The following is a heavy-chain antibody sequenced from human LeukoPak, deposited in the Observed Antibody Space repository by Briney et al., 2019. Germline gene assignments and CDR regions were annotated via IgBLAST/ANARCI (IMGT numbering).Heavy chain of an antibody. J-gene: IGHJ3*02. CDR1: GASLSSGSYY. CDR3: VRGHLVGGWFKYDAFDI. Sequence: SETLSLTCTVSGASLSSGSYYWSWIRQPPGKGLEWIGYIYHSGSTNYNPSLKSRVTISLDTSKKHFSLKLSSVTAADTAVYYCVRGHLVGGWFKYDAFDIWGQGTMVSVSS. D-gene: IGHD6-19*01. CDR2: IYHSGST. V-gene: IGHV4-61*03.